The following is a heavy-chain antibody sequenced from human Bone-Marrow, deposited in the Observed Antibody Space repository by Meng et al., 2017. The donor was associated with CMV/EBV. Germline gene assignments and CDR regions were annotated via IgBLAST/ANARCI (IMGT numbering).Heavy chain of an antibody. CDR3: AKVAITTVTKKLPYYFDY. V-gene: IGHV3-30*02. D-gene: IGHD4-17*01. CDR1: GFTFSSYS. J-gene: IGHJ4*02. CDR2: IRYDGSNK. Sequence: GGSLRLSCAASGFTFSSYSMHWVRQAPGKGLEWVAFIRYDGSNKYYADSVKGRFTISRDNSKNTLYLQMNSLRAEDTAVYYCAKVAITTVTKKLPYYFDYWGQGTLVTVSS.